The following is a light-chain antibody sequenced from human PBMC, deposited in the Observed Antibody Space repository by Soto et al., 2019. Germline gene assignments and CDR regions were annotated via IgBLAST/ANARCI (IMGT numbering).Light chain of an antibody. CDR3: QQYNNWPRGT. V-gene: IGKV3-15*01. J-gene: IGKJ2*02. CDR1: QSVSSN. Sequence: EIVMTQSPATLSVSPGERATLSCRASQSVSSNLAWYQQKPGQAPRLLIYGASTRATGIPARFSGSGCGTEFTLTLSSLQSEDFAVYYCQQYNNWPRGTFGQGTKLEIK. CDR2: GAS.